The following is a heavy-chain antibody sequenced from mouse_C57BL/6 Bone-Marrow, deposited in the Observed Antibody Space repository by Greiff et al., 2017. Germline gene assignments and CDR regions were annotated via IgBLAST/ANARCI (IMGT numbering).Heavy chain of an antibody. CDR1: GYTFTSYG. CDR3: ARCYSNYSYAMDY. D-gene: IGHD2-5*01. V-gene: IGHV1-81*01. Sequence: LVESGAELARPGASVKLSCKASGYTFTSYGISWVKQRTGQGLEWIGEIYPRSGNTYYNEKFKGKATLTADKSSSTAYMELRSLTSEDSAVYFCARCYSNYSYAMDYWGQGTSVTVSS. J-gene: IGHJ4*01. CDR2: IYPRSGNT.